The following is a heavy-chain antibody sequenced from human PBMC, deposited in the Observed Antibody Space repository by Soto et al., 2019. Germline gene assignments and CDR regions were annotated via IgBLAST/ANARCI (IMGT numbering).Heavy chain of an antibody. CDR1: GGTFSSYA. CDR3: ARGPDYCSGGSCQHWFDP. D-gene: IGHD2-15*01. CDR2: IIPIFGTA. V-gene: IGHV1-69*12. J-gene: IGHJ5*02. Sequence: QVQLVQSGAEVKKPGSSVKVSCKASGGTFSSYAISWVRQAPGQGLEWMGGIIPIFGTANYAQKFQGRVTITADETTSTAYMELSSLRSEDTAVYYCARGPDYCSGGSCQHWFDPWGQGTLVTVSS.